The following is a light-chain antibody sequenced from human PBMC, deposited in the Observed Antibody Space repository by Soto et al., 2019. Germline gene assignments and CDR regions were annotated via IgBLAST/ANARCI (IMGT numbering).Light chain of an antibody. Sequence: DIQMTQSPSSLSASVGDRVTITCRTSQTISNYLNWYQQRPGKAPNLLIYTSSSFQSGVPPRFSASGSGTAFTLTISSLQTADFATYYCQQTYSTPITFGQGTRLEIK. CDR3: QQTYSTPIT. J-gene: IGKJ5*01. V-gene: IGKV1-39*01. CDR1: QTISNY. CDR2: TSS.